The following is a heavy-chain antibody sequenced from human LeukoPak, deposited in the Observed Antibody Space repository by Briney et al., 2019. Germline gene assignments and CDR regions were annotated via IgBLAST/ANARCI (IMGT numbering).Heavy chain of an antibody. CDR1: GFTFNSYR. D-gene: IGHD3-10*01. CDR3: ARDGYYYGSGRLAGWRSDAFDI. CDR2: ISSISWDI. Sequence: GGCLTLSCPPSGFTFNSYRLKWVRPAAGRGREWVASISSISWDIYYADSVKGRFTISSDNAKNSLYLQMNSLRAEDTAVYYCARDGYYYGSGRLAGWRSDAFDIWGQGTMVTVSS. V-gene: IGHV3-21*01. J-gene: IGHJ3*02.